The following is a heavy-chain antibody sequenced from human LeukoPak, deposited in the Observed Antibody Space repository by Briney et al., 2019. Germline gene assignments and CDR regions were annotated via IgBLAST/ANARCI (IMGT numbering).Heavy chain of an antibody. CDR1: GFTLSDHW. J-gene: IGHJ6*02. Sequence: GGSLRLSCVASGFTLSDHWMYWVRQGPGKGLAHVSRIESDASRTTYADSVKGRFTISRDDAKNTMYLQMNSLRAEDTAVYYCVKGGHKLDIQATRYYYGLDVWGQGTTVAVSS. CDR2: IESDASRT. D-gene: IGHD5-12*01. V-gene: IGHV3-74*03. CDR3: VKGGHKLDIQATRYYYGLDV.